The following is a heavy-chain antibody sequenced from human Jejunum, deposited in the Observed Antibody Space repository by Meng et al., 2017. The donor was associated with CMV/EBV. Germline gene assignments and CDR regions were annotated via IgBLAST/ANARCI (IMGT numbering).Heavy chain of an antibody. CDR3: ARGLGHASNNSHDY. Sequence: SGDSIRSHYWSWIRQPPGKGLEWMGYVYYSGSATYSPSLKSRVTISVDMSKNQVSLNLRAVTAADTAMYFCARGLGHASNNSHDYWGQETLVTVSS. J-gene: IGHJ4*02. CDR2: VYYSGSA. D-gene: IGHD1-1*01. V-gene: IGHV4-59*11. CDR1: GDSIRSHY.